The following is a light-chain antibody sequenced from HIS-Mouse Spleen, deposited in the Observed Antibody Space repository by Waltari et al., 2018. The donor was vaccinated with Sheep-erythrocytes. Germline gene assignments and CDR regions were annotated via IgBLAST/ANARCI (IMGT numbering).Light chain of an antibody. CDR1: SSYVGSYNL. CDR2: EGS. CDR3: CSYAGSSTPWV. J-gene: IGLJ3*02. Sequence: QSALTQPASVSGSPGPSIPISCTGTSSYVGSYNLFSWYQQHPGKAPKLMIYEGSKRPSGVSNRFSGSKSGNTASLTISGLQAEDEADYYCCSYAGSSTPWVFGGGTKLTVL. V-gene: IGLV2-23*01.